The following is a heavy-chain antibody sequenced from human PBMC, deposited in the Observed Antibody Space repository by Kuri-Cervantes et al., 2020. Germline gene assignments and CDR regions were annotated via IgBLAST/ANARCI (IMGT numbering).Heavy chain of an antibody. J-gene: IGHJ5*02. V-gene: IGHV1-3*01. CDR3: ARGTTGILGRFDP. Sequence: ASVKVSCKASGYTFTSYAMHWVRQAPGQRLEWMGWINAGSGNTKYSQKFQGRVTITRDTSASTAYMELSSLRSEDTAVYYCARGTTGILGRFDPWGQGTLVTVSS. CDR2: INAGSGNT. D-gene: IGHD1-1*01. CDR1: GYTFTSYA.